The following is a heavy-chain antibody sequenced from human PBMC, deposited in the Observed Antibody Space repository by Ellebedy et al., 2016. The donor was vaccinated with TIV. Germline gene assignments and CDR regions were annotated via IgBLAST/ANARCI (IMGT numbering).Heavy chain of an antibody. Sequence: SETLSLTCTVSGGSISPYYWSWIRQPPGQGLDYIGYVHYTGSTDYNPSLKSRVTISVDAFKNQFSLNLRSVTAADTAVYYCARVGLFRGAAAATPLFDYWGQGTLVTVSS. D-gene: IGHD6-13*01. J-gene: IGHJ4*02. CDR2: VHYTGST. V-gene: IGHV4-59*12. CDR3: ARVGLFRGAAAATPLFDY. CDR1: GGSISPYY.